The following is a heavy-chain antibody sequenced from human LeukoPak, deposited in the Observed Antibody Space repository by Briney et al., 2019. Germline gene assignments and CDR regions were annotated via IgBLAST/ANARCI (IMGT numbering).Heavy chain of an antibody. CDR1: GFTFSNYW. V-gene: IGHV3-7*01. J-gene: IGHJ5*02. CDR3: ARDGSGYDSGWFDP. Sequence: GGSLRLSCAASGFTFSNYWMSWVRQAPGKGLEWVANIKRDGSEKYYVNSVKGRFTISRDNSKNTLYLQMNSLRAEDTAVYYCARDGSGYDSGWFDPWGQGTLVTVSS. D-gene: IGHD5-12*01. CDR2: IKRDGSEK.